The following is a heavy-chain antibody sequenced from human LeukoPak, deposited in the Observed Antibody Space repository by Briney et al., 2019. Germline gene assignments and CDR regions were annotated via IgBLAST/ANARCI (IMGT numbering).Heavy chain of an antibody. CDR3: ARTAPLGYFDQ. CDR1: GAFSSRFY. CDR2: IFFSGHS. V-gene: IGHV4-59*13. J-gene: IGHJ4*02. Sequence: SETLSLTCTVSGAFSSRFYWSWVRQSPGKGLEWIGNIFFSGHSNYNPSRTGRVTISPDTSKSQFSLKMTSVTAAETALYYCARTAPLGYFDQRGQGTLVTVSS. D-gene: IGHD3-10*01.